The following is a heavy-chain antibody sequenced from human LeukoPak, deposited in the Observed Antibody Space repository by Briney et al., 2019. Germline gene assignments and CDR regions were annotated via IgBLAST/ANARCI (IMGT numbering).Heavy chain of an antibody. CDR1: GGSISSYY. V-gene: IGHV4-4*07. D-gene: IGHD2-2*01. CDR3: ARVRTDCSSTSCFNHYYYYYYMDV. Sequence: PSETLSLTCTVSGGSISSYYWSWIWQPARKGQEWIGRIYTSGSTNYNPSLKSRVTMSVDTSKNQFSLQLSSVTAADTAVYYCARVRTDCSSTSCFNHYYYYYYMDVWGKGTTVTVSS. J-gene: IGHJ6*03. CDR2: IYTSGST.